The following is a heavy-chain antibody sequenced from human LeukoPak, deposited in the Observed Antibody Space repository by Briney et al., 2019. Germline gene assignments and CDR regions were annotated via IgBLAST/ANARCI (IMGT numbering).Heavy chain of an antibody. J-gene: IGHJ4*02. CDR1: GFSFSSYA. V-gene: IGHV3-30*04. CDR2: ISYDASII. Sequence: GGSLRLSCAASGFSFSSYAMHWFRQAPGKGLEWMALISYDASIIYYADSVKGRFTISRDNAKNSLYLQMNSLRAEDTAVYYCASETNYYDSSGYSGYWGQGTLVTVSS. CDR3: ASETNYYDSSGYSGY. D-gene: IGHD3-22*01.